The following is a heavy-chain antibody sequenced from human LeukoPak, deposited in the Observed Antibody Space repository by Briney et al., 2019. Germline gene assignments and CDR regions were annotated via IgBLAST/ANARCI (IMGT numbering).Heavy chain of an antibody. CDR3: ARDDGILFDF. D-gene: IGHD3-3*01. J-gene: IGHJ4*02. CDR2: IYSGGST. Sequence: GGSLRLSCAASGFTVSSNYMSWVRQAPGKGLEWVSVIYSGGSTYYADSVKGRFTISRDNAKNSLYLQMNSLRAEDTAIYYCARDDGILFDFWGQRTLVTVSS. CDR1: GFTVSSNY. V-gene: IGHV3-66*01.